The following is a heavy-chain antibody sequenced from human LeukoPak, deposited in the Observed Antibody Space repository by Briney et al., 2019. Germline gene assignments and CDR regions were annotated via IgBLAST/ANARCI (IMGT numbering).Heavy chain of an antibody. D-gene: IGHD2-21*01. Sequence: PGGSLRLSCAASGFTVSSYAMHWVRQAPGKGLEWVAVISYDGSNKYYADSVKGRFTISRDNSKNTLYLQMNSLRAEDTALYYCARDHTDPGLFFDYWGQGTLVTVSS. V-gene: IGHV3-30-3*01. CDR3: ARDHTDPGLFFDY. CDR1: GFTVSSYA. CDR2: ISYDGSNK. J-gene: IGHJ4*02.